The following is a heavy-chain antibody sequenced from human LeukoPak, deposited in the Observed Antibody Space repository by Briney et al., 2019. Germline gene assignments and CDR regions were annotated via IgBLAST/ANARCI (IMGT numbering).Heavy chain of an antibody. D-gene: IGHD3-10*02. J-gene: IGHJ6*04. CDR1: GFTFNSYA. V-gene: IGHV3-23*01. Sequence: GGSLRLSCVASGFTFNSYAMSWVRQAPGKGLEWVSIISGSGGSTYYADSVKGRFTISRDNAKNSLYLQMNSLRAEDTAVYYCAELGITMIGGVWGKGTTVTISS. CDR2: ISGSGGST. CDR3: AELGITMIGGV.